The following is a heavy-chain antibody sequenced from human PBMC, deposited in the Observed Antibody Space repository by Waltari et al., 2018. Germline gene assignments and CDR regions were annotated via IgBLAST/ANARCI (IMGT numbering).Heavy chain of an antibody. CDR3: ARDTGALWMDV. D-gene: IGHD2-21*01. Sequence: QVQLVQSGAEVKKPGASVKVSCKASGYIFTSSYMHWVRQAPRQGLEWMGIINPGGGSTSYAQKFQGRVTMTRDTSTSTVYMELSSLRSEDTAVYYCARDTGALWMDVWGQGTTVTVSS. J-gene: IGHJ6*02. V-gene: IGHV1-46*01. CDR2: INPGGGST. CDR1: GYIFTSSY.